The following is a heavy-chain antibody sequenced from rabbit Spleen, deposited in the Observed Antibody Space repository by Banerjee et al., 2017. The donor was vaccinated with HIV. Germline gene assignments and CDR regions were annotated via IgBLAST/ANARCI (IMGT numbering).Heavy chain of an antibody. CDR3: ARDAGTSFSTYGMDL. J-gene: IGHJ6*01. Sequence: QEQLEESGGGLVKPEGSLTLTCTASGFDFSSNAMCWVRQAPGKGLEWIGCINAVTGKAVYASWAKGRFTISKTSSTTVTLQMTSLTAADTATYFCARDAGTSFSTYGMDLWGPGTLVTVS. CDR1: GFDFSSNA. CDR2: INAVTGKA. D-gene: IGHD8-1*01. V-gene: IGHV1S45*01.